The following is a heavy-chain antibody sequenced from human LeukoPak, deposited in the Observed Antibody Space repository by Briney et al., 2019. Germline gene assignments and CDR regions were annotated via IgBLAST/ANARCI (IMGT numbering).Heavy chain of an antibody. CDR2: IYYSGST. CDR3: ARDFYGSGSPTPGY. V-gene: IGHV4-61*01. Sequence: SETLSLTCTVSGGSVSSAYYYWSWIRQPPGKGLEWIGYIYYSGSTNYNPSLKSRVTISVDTSKNQFSLKLSSVTAADTAVYYCARDFYGSGSPTPGYWGQGTLVTVSS. J-gene: IGHJ4*02. D-gene: IGHD3-10*01. CDR1: GGSVSSAYYY.